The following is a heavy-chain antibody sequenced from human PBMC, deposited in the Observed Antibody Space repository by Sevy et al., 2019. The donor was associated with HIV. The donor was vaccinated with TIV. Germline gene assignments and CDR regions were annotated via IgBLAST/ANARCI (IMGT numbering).Heavy chain of an antibody. V-gene: IGHV3-30*09. CDR3: ARASHMITFGGVIVIDGIDY. J-gene: IGHJ4*02. CDR1: GLTFSNYA. CDR2: ISYDGSNK. D-gene: IGHD3-16*02. Sequence: GGSLRLSCAASGLTFSNYAIHWVRQAPGKGLEWVAVISYDGSNKDYADSVKGRFAISRDNSKNTLYLQMNSLRVEDTAVDYCARASHMITFGGVIVIDGIDYWGQGTLVTVSS.